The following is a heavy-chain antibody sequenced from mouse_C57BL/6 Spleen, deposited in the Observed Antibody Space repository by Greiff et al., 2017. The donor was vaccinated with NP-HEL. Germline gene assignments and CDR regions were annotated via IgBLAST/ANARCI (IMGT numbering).Heavy chain of an antibody. Sequence: SGYTFTDYNMDWVKQSHGKSLEWIGDINPNNGGTIYNQKFKGKATLTVDKSSSTAYMELRSLTSEDTAVYYCARPSTTVGFAYWGQGTLVTVSA. CDR2: INPNNGGT. CDR1: GYTFTDYN. CDR3: ARPSTTVGFAY. V-gene: IGHV1-18*01. D-gene: IGHD2-13*01. J-gene: IGHJ3*01.